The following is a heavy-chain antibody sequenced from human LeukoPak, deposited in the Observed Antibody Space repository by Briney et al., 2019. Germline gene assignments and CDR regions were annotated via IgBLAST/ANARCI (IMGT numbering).Heavy chain of an antibody. Sequence: ASVKVSCKVSGYTFTDYYMHWVQQAPGKGLEWMGLVDPEDGETIYAEKFQGRVTITADTSTDTAYMELSSLRSEDTAVYYCATVHSSSWYFAIDYWGQGTPVTVSS. V-gene: IGHV1-69-2*01. CDR2: VDPEDGET. CDR1: GYTFTDYY. CDR3: ATVHSSSWYFAIDY. D-gene: IGHD6-13*01. J-gene: IGHJ4*02.